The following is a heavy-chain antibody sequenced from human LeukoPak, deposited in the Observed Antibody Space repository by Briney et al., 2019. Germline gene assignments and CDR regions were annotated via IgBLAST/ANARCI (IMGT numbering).Heavy chain of an antibody. D-gene: IGHD3-10*01. CDR2: ISDNGGNT. Sequence: GGSLRLSCAASGFTFSIYGMGWVRQAPGKGLEWVSSISDNGGNTYYADSAKGRFTISRDNSKNTLYLQMNSLRAEDTAIYYCAKDLVTGSLDYWGQGTLVTVSS. V-gene: IGHV3-23*01. CDR1: GFTFSIYG. CDR3: AKDLVTGSLDY. J-gene: IGHJ4*02.